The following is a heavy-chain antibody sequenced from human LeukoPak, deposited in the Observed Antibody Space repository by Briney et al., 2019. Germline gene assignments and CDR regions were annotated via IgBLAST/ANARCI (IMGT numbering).Heavy chain of an antibody. Sequence: GGSLRLSCAASGFTFSNNWMHLVRQAPGKGLVWASRINSGGSTTNYADSVKGRFTISRDNSKNTLYLQMNRLRAEDTAVYYCAKGAVVGTGYYYYYYMDVWGKGTTVTVSS. CDR2: INSGGSTT. CDR3: AKGAVVGTGYYYYYYMDV. J-gene: IGHJ6*03. CDR1: GFTFSNNW. V-gene: IGHV3-74*01. D-gene: IGHD2-2*01.